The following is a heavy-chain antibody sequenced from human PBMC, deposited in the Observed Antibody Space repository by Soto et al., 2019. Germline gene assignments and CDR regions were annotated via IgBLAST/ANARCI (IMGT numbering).Heavy chain of an antibody. CDR2: MNPNSGNT. V-gene: IGHV1-8*01. CDR3: ARGRGYYDILTGQYLTIDAFDI. D-gene: IGHD3-9*01. Sequence: VKVACKGAGYTFTSYDINWGRKATGQGLEWMGWMNPNSGNTGYAQKFQGRVTMTRNTSIGTAYMELSSLRSEDTAVYYCARGRGYYDILTGQYLTIDAFDIWGQGTMVTVSS. J-gene: IGHJ3*02. CDR1: GYTFTSYD.